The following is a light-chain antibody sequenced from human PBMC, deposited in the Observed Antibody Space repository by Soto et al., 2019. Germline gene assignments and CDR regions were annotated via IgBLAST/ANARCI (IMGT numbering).Light chain of an antibody. V-gene: IGKV4-1*01. CDR1: QSVLSSSNNRNY. J-gene: IGKJ1*01. Sequence: DIVMTQSPDSLAVSLGERATINCKSSQSVLSSSNNRNYLAWYQQKSGQPPKLLIYWASTRESGVPDRVSGSGSGTDFTLNISSLQAEDVAAYYCQHYYSIPWTFGQGTRVEIK. CDR2: WAS. CDR3: QHYYSIPWT.